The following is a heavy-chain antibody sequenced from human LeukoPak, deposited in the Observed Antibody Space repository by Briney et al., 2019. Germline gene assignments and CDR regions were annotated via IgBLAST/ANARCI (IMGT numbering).Heavy chain of an antibody. CDR3: ARMRDNWNVCVFDI. CDR2: INHSGSA. J-gene: IGHJ3*02. D-gene: IGHD1-1*01. V-gene: IGHV4-34*01. Sequence: SETLSLTCAVYGGSFSGYYWSWVRQPPGKGLEWIGEINHSGSASYNPSLKSRVTISVDTSKIQFSLKLSSVTATDTAVYYCARMRDNWNVCVFDIWGQGTMVTVSS. CDR1: GGSFSGYY.